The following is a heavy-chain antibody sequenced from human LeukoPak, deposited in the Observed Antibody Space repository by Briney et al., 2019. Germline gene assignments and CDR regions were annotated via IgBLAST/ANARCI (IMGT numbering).Heavy chain of an antibody. CDR3: ARGGYYGSGNDFRFDP. D-gene: IGHD3-10*01. J-gene: IGHJ5*02. CDR1: GGSINSYY. CDR2: IHYTGST. V-gene: IGHV4-59*01. Sequence: SETLSLTCTVSGGSINSYYWSWIRQPPGKGLECIGYIHYTGSTNYNPSLKSRVTISVDTSKSQFPLKLSSVTAADTAIYYCARGGYYGSGNDFRFDPWGRGTLVTVSS.